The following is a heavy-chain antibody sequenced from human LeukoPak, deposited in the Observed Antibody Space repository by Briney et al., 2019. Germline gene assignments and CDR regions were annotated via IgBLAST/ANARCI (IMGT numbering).Heavy chain of an antibody. D-gene: IGHD5-24*01. CDR1: GCSISSSSYY. Sequence: KSSETLSLTCTASGCSISSSSYYWGWIRQPPGKGLEWIGSIYCSGSTYYNPSLKSRVTISVDTSKNQFSLKLSSVTAADTAVYYCAREYRYSRWLQSHDAFDIWGQGTMVTVSS. J-gene: IGHJ3*02. V-gene: IGHV4-39*07. CDR3: AREYRYSRWLQSHDAFDI. CDR2: IYCSGST.